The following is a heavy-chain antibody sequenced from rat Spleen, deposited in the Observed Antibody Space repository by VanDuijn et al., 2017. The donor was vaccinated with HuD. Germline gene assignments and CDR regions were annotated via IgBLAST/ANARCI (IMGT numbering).Heavy chain of an antibody. D-gene: IGHD1-7*01. J-gene: IGHJ3*01. CDR1: GFTFSDYY. V-gene: IGHV5-29*01. CDR2: ISYDGSST. CDR3: ARQGTMGVEGFAY. Sequence: EVQLVESDGGLVQPGRSLKLSCAASGFTFSDYYMAWVRQAPTKGLEWVATISYDGSSTYYRDSVKGRFTISRDNAKSTLYLQMDSLRSEDTATYYCARQGTMGVEGFAYWGQGTLVTVSS.